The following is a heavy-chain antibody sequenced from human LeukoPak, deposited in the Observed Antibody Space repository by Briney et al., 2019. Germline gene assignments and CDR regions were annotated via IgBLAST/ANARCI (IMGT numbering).Heavy chain of an antibody. V-gene: IGHV3-7*03. CDR2: IKQDGSEK. CDR3: ARDPRAADSSGYYAGGDY. D-gene: IGHD3-22*01. Sequence: GGSLRLSCAASGFTFSSYSMSWVRQAPGKGLEWVANIKQDGSEKYYVDSVKGRFTISRDNAKNSLYLQMNSLRAEDTAVYYCARDPRAADSSGYYAGGDYWGQGTLVTVSS. CDR1: GFTFSSYS. J-gene: IGHJ4*02.